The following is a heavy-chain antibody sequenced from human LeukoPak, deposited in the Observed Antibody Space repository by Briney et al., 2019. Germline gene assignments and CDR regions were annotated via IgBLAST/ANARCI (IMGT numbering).Heavy chain of an antibody. Sequence: ASVKVSCKASGYSFNSYGISWVRQAPGQGLEWMGWISAYNGDINYAQKVQGRVTMTTDTSTNTVYMELRSLRSDDTAVYYCARDFWGGYCSSSGCPLFDYWGQGTLVTVSS. CDR2: ISAYNGDI. CDR3: ARDFWGGYCSSSGCPLFDY. CDR1: GYSFNSYG. V-gene: IGHV1-18*04. J-gene: IGHJ4*02. D-gene: IGHD2-2*01.